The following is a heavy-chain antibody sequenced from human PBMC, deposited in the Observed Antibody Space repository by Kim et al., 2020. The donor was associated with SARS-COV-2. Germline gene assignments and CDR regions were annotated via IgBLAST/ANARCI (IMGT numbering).Heavy chain of an antibody. J-gene: IGHJ6*02. CDR1: GGSFSGYY. CDR2: INHSGST. D-gene: IGHD3-10*01. CDR3: SRGERQRGYYYGSGSYYGMDV. Sequence: SETLSLTCAVYGGSFSGYYWSWIRQPPGKGLEWIGEINHSGSTNYNPSLKSRVTISVDTSKNQFSLKLSSVTAADTAVYYCSRGERQRGYYYGSGSYYGMDVWGQGTTVTVSS. V-gene: IGHV4-34*01.